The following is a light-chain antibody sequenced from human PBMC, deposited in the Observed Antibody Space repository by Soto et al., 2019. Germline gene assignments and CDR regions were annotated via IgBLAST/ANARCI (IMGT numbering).Light chain of an antibody. CDR2: GAS. CDR3: QQYNNWPRT. J-gene: IGKJ4*01. V-gene: IGKV3-15*01. CDR1: QSISIT. Sequence: EIVMTQSPATLSVSPGERATLSCRASQSISITLAWYQQKPGQAPRLLIYGASTRATDIPARFSGSGSGTEFTLTISGLQSEDFAVYYGQQYNNWPRTCGRGTKVEI.